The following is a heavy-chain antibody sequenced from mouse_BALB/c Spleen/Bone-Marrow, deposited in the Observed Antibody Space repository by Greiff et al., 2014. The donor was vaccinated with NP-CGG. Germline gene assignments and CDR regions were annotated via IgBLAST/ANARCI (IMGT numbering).Heavy chain of an antibody. D-gene: IGHD1-1*01. J-gene: IGHJ2*01. CDR1: GYSITSDYA. CDR2: ISYSGST. Sequence: EVNLVESGPGLVKPSQSLSLTCTVTGYSITSDYAWNWIRQFPGNKLEWMGYISYSGSTSYNPSLKSRISITRETSKNQFFLQLNSVTTEDTATYYCAREGDYYCSSFDYWGQGTTLTVSS. V-gene: IGHV3-2*02. CDR3: AREGDYYCSSFDY.